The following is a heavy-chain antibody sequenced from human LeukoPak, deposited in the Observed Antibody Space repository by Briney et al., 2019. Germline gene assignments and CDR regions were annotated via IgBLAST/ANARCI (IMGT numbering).Heavy chain of an antibody. Sequence: PSETLSLTCTVSGGSISSYYWSWIRQPAGTALEWIGRIYTSGTITYNPSLKSRVTMSVDTSKNQFSLKLSSVTAADTAVYYCARGGGITPFDYWGQGTLVTVSS. CDR2: IYTSGTI. V-gene: IGHV4-4*07. D-gene: IGHD3-10*01. CDR3: ARGGGITPFDY. J-gene: IGHJ4*02. CDR1: GGSISSYY.